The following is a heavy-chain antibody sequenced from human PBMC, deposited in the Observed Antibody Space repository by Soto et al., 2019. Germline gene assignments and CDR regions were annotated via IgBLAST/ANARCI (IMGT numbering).Heavy chain of an antibody. D-gene: IGHD2-2*01. J-gene: IGHJ1*01. CDR1: GGSFSDYG. CDR3: AKRRLNTIPPVSDY. CDR2: ISGNKLTT. Sequence: PVVSLRLSCVASGGSFSDYGMSCVLQRPQKTLEWVASISGNKLTTFYPDSLKGRFFISRDNSPTPLPSPMQTPRHHATAPYTIAKRRLNTIPPVSDYWGQGSQVPVTP. V-gene: IGHV3-23*01.